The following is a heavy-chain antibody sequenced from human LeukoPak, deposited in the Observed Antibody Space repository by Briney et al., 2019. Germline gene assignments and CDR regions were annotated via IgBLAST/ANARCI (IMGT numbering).Heavy chain of an antibody. CDR3: AGVYGDYVIAAFDI. CDR1: GGSISSSSYY. J-gene: IGHJ3*02. V-gene: IGHV4-39*07. D-gene: IGHD4-17*01. Sequence: SETLSLTCTVSGGSISSSSYYWGWIRQPPGKGLEWIGSIYYSGSTYYNPSLKSRVTISVDTSKNQFSLKLSSVTAADTAVYYCAGVYGDYVIAAFDIWGQGTMVTVSS. CDR2: IYYSGST.